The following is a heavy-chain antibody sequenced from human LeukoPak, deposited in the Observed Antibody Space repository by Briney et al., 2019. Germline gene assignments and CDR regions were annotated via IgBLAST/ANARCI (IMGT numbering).Heavy chain of an antibody. CDR2: ISGSGGST. CDR3: AKQKTLIQQLVLNYFDY. Sequence: PGGSLRLSCAASGFTFRTFGMGWVRQAPGKGLEWVSAISGSGGSTYYADSVKGRFTISRDNSKNTLYLQMNSLRAEDTAVYYCAKQKTLIQQLVLNYFDYWGQGTLVTVSS. J-gene: IGHJ4*02. CDR1: GFTFRTFG. D-gene: IGHD6-13*01. V-gene: IGHV3-23*01.